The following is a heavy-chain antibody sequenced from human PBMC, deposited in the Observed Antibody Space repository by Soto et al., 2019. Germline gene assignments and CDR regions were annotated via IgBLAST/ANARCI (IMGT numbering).Heavy chain of an antibody. V-gene: IGHV3-23*01. D-gene: IGHD4-17*01. CDR3: AKGNTVTGDRHFDY. CDR2: IIGSGGST. CDR1: GFTFSAYA. J-gene: IGHJ4*02. Sequence: DVRLLESGGGLVQPGGSLRLSCAASGFTFSAYAMNWVRQAPGKGLEWVSSIIGSGGSTHYADSVKGRFTISRDNSQCTLFLQMDGPRGEDTAIYYCAKGNTVTGDRHFDYWGQGALVTVSS.